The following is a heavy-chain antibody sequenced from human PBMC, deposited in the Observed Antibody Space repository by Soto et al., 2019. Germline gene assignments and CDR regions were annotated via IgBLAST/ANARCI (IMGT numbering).Heavy chain of an antibody. J-gene: IGHJ4*02. V-gene: IGHV4-39*01. CDR1: GGSISSSSYY. D-gene: IGHD6-19*01. Sequence: QLQLQESGPGLVKPSETLSLTCTVSGGSISSSSYYWGWIRQPPGKGLEWIGSIYYSGSTYYNPTVKSRVTISVDTSKNQFSLKLSSVTAADTAVYYCARHGVRIAVANSFFDYWGQGTLVTVSS. CDR3: ARHGVRIAVANSFFDY. CDR2: IYYSGST.